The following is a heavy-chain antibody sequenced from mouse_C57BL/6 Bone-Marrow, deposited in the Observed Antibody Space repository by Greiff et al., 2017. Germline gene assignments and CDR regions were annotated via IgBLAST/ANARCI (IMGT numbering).Heavy chain of an antibody. CDR1: GYAFSSSW. Sequence: QVQLQQSGPELVKPGASVKISCKASGYAFSSSWMNWVKQRPGKGLEWIGRIYPGDGDTNYNGKFKGKAILTADKSSSTAYMQLSSLTSEDSAVYFCARSAYWGQGTLVTVSA. CDR3: ARSAY. J-gene: IGHJ3*01. CDR2: IYPGDGDT. V-gene: IGHV1-82*01.